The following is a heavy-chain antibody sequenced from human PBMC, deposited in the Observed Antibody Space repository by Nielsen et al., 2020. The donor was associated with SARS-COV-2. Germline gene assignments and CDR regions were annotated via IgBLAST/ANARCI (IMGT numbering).Heavy chain of an antibody. Sequence: SVNVSCTASGYTFTSYYMHWVRQAPGQGLEWMGIINPSGGSTSYAQKFQGRVTMTRDTSTSTVYMELSSLRSEDTAVYYCASARGAYGDYYYYYYTDVWGKGTTVTVSS. CDR1: GYTFTSYY. J-gene: IGHJ6*03. D-gene: IGHD4-17*01. V-gene: IGHV1-46*01. CDR3: ASARGAYGDYYYYYYTDV. CDR2: INPSGGST.